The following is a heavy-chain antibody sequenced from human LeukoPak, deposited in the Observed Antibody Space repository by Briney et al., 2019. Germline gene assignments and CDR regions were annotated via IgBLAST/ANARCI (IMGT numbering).Heavy chain of an antibody. V-gene: IGHV5-51*01. CDR3: ARLGDGYNFFKPYYFDY. D-gene: IGHD5-24*01. CDR2: IYPGDSDT. J-gene: IGHJ4*02. CDR1: GYSFTSYW. Sequence: GESLKISCKGSGYSFTSYWIGWVRQMPGKGLEWMGIIYPGDSDTRYGPSFQGQVTISADKSISTAYLQWSSLKASDTAMYYCARLGDGYNFFKPYYFDYWGQGTLVTVSS.